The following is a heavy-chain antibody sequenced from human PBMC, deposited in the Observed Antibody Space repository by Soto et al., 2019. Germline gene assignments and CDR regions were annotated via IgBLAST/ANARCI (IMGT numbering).Heavy chain of an antibody. CDR2: IYHSGGA. CDR1: EVSIISYDW. D-gene: IGHD3-3*01. Sequence: SETLSLTRCVSEVSIISYDWWTWLLHPPVKGLEWIGKIYHSGGADYSPSLKSRVTISADSSKNHFSLRLTGVTAADTAVYYCATGNVDSMLEYWGQGTQVTVSS. CDR3: ATGNVDSMLEY. J-gene: IGHJ4*02. V-gene: IGHV4-4*02.